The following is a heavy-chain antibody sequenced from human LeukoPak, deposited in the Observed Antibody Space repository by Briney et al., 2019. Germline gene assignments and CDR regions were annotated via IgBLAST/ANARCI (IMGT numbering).Heavy chain of an antibody. J-gene: IGHJ1*01. D-gene: IGHD4-11*01. CDR3: ARVHNTVF. Sequence: GGSLRLSCAGSGFTLNDYYVNWLRQAPGKGLEWISYISSNSGAVNYADSVKGRFTMSRDYAKNSVYLEMTSLRGEDTGVYYCARVHNTVFWGQGILVTVSP. CDR1: GFTLNDYY. CDR2: ISSNSGAV. V-gene: IGHV3-11*01.